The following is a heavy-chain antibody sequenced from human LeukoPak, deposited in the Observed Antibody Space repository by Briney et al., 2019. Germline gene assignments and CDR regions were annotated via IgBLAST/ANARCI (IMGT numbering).Heavy chain of an antibody. D-gene: IGHD6-13*01. V-gene: IGHV3-53*01. CDR1: GFTVSSNY. CDR2: IYIGGST. Sequence: GGSLRLSCAASGFTVSSNYMSWVRPAPRKGLEWGSVIYIGGSTYYADSVKGRFTISRDNSKNTLYLQMNSLRAEDTAVYYCARADRIAAAGTKDVWGQGTTHTASS. CDR3: ARADRIAAAGTKDV. J-gene: IGHJ6*02.